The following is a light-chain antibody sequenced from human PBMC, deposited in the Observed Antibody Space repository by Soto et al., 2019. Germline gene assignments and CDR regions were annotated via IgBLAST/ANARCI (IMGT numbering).Light chain of an antibody. CDR1: QSVSSY. J-gene: IGKJ1*01. CDR2: DAS. CDR3: QKYNNWPGK. V-gene: IGKV3-11*01. Sequence: EIVLTPSPATLSLSPGERATLSCRASQSVSSYLAWYQQKPGQAPRLLIYDASNRATGIPARFSGSGSGTDFTLTISSLQSEDFAVYYCQKYNNWPGKFGQGNTVAIK.